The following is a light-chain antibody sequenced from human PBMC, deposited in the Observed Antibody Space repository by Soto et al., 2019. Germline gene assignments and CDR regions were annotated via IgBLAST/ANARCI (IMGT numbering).Light chain of an antibody. J-gene: IGKJ2*01. Sequence: DIQMTQSPSTLSASVGDRVTITCRARQSISSWLAWYQQKPVKAPKLLIYDASSLESGVPSRFSGSGSGTEFTLTISSLQPDDFATYYCQQYNSYSPYTFGQGTKLEIK. CDR2: DAS. CDR1: QSISSW. V-gene: IGKV1-5*01. CDR3: QQYNSYSPYT.